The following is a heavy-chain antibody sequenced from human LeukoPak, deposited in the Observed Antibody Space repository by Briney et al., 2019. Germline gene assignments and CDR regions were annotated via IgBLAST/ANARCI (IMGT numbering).Heavy chain of an antibody. V-gene: IGHV6-1*01. Sequence: SQTLSLTCAISGDSVSSKTVAWNWIRQSPSRGLEWLGKTAYRSRWFTDYAVPVKGRITINPDTSKNQFSLELNSVTPEDTAVYYCARRSLPHPGYGMDVWGQGTTVTVSS. CDR3: ARRSLPHPGYGMDV. CDR1: GDSVSSKTVA. D-gene: IGHD3-22*01. J-gene: IGHJ6*02. CDR2: TAYRSRWFT.